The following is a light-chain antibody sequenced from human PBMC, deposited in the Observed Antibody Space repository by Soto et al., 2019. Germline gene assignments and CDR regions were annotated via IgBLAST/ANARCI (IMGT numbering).Light chain of an antibody. CDR2: DVS. J-gene: IGLJ2*01. CDR1: SSDVGGYNY. CDR3: CSYAGSFV. Sequence: QSALTQPRSVSGSPGQSVTISCTGTSSDVGGYNYVSWYQQHPGKAPKLMIYDVSKRPSGVPDRFSGSKSGNTASLTISGLQAEDEAGYFCCSYAGSFVFGGGTKVTVL. V-gene: IGLV2-11*01.